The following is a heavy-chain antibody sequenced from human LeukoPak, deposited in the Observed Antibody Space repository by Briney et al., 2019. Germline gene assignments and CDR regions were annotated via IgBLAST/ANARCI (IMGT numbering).Heavy chain of an antibody. CDR1: GFNFGSCA. CDR2: ISYVGANK. D-gene: IGHD4-17*01. V-gene: IGHV3-30-3*01. CDR3: ARNPYGDFYFDY. J-gene: IGHJ4*02. Sequence: GGSLRLSCAASGFNFGSCALHWVRQAPGKGLEWVAVISYVGANKYYPDPVKGRFTISRDNSKNTLYLQMNSLRAEDTAVYYCARNPYGDFYFDYWGQGTLVTVSS.